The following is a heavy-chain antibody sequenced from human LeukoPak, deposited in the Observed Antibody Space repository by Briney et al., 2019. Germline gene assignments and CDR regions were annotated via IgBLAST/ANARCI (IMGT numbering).Heavy chain of an antibody. V-gene: IGHV3-7*01. Sequence: PGGSLRLSCTASGFTFITYWMSWVRQAPGKGLEWVANIKQDGSEKYYVDSVKGRFTISRDNAKNSLYLQMNSLRAEDTAVYYCAREKEGYCSRTSCYLDYYYYYMDVWGKGTTVTISS. CDR1: GFTFITYW. CDR3: AREKEGYCSRTSCYLDYYYYYMDV. D-gene: IGHD2-2*01. CDR2: IKQDGSEK. J-gene: IGHJ6*03.